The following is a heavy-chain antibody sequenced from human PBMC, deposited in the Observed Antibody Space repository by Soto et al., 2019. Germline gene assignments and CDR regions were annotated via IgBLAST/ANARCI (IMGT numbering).Heavy chain of an antibody. V-gene: IGHV1-46*01. CDR3: ATSVNSAVAFDY. CDR2: INPNGGIT. Sequence: QVQLVQSGAEVKKPGASVRVSCKASGYTFTHYYIHWVRQAPGQGLEWMGIINPNGGITTYAQKFRAGFTMTRDTSTSTVYLELSSLRSEDSAIYYWATSVNSAVAFDYWCQGTLVTVSS. CDR1: GYTFTHYY. J-gene: IGHJ4*02. D-gene: IGHD5-18*01.